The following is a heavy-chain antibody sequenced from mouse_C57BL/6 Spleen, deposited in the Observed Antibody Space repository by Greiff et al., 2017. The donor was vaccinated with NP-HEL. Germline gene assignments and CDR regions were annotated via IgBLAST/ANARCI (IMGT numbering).Heavy chain of an antibody. CDR1: GYAFSSSW. J-gene: IGHJ4*01. CDR2: IYPGDGDT. D-gene: IGHD1-1*01. Sequence: QVQLKQSGPELVKPGASVKISCKASGYAFSSSWMNWVKQRPGKGLEWIGRIYPGDGDTNYNGKFKGKATLTADKSSSTAYMQLSSLTSEDSAVDFCAPITTVVYYAMDYWGQGTSVTVSS. CDR3: APITTVVYYAMDY. V-gene: IGHV1-82*01.